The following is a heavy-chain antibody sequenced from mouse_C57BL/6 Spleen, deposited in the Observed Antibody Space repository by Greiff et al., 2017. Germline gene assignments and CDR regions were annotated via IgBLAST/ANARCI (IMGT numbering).Heavy chain of an antibody. V-gene: IGHV1-81*01. J-gene: IGHJ4*01. CDR3: ASKESSYEYYAMDY. CDR1: GYTFTSYG. Sequence: VQLQESGAELARPGASVKLSCKASGYTFTSYGISWVKQRTGQGLEWIGEIYPRSGNTYYNEKFKGKATLTADKSSSTSYMELRSLTSEDSAVYFCASKESSYEYYAMDYWGQGTSVTVSS. CDR2: IYPRSGNT. D-gene: IGHD1-1*01.